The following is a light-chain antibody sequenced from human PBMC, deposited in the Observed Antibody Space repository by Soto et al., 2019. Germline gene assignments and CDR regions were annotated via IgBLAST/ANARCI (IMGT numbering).Light chain of an antibody. J-gene: IGKJ1*01. CDR2: KAS. CDR1: QSISSW. V-gene: IGKV1-5*03. CDR3: QQYHSFWT. Sequence: IPMIASPSTLPASLGERITITCGASQSISSWFAWYQQTPGKAPKLLIYKASSLEGGVPSRLSGGGSGTEFTITISSLQPEEYATYYCQQYHSFWTFGQATKVDIK.